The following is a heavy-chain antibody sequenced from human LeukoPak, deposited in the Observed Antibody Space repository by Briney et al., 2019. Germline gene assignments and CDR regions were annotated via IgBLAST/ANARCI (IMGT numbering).Heavy chain of an antibody. V-gene: IGHV3-30-3*01. Sequence: GGSLRLSCAASGFTFSSYAMHWVRQAPGKGLEWVAVISYDGSNKYYADSVKGRFTISRDNSKNTLYLQMNSLRAEDTAVYYCARVPGGYDSIAAFDIWGQGTMVTVSS. D-gene: IGHD5-12*01. CDR3: ARVPGGYDSIAAFDI. J-gene: IGHJ3*02. CDR2: ISYDGSNK. CDR1: GFTFSSYA.